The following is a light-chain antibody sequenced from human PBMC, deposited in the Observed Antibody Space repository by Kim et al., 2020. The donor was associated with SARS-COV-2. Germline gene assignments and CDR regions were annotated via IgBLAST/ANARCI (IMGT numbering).Light chain of an antibody. V-gene: IGLV2-11*01. CDR2: DVT. CDR1: SNDVGVYNY. J-gene: IGLJ2*01. Sequence: QSALTQPRSVSGSPGQSVTISCTGTSNDVGVYNYVSWLQQHPGKAPKLMIYDVTHRPSGVPDRFSGSKSGNTASLTVSGLQAEDEADYLCSSYAGASTVVFGGGTQLTVL. CDR3: SSYAGASTVV.